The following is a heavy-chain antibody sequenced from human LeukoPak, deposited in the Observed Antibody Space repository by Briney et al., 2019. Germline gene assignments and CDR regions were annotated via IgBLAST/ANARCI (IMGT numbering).Heavy chain of an antibody. CDR1: GFTFGDYY. Sequence: PGGSLRLSCAASGFTFGDYYMTWIRQAPGQGLEWVSYISSSGSNRYYADSVKGRFTISRDNAQNTLYLQMNSLRAEDTAVYFCAKRGVVIRVILVGFHKEAYYFDSWGQGALVIVSS. V-gene: IGHV3-11*01. CDR3: AKRGVVIRVILVGFHKEAYYFDS. CDR2: ISSSGSNR. J-gene: IGHJ4*02. D-gene: IGHD3-22*01.